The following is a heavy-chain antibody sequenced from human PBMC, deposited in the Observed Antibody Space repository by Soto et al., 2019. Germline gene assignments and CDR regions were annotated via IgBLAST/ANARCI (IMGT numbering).Heavy chain of an antibody. Sequence: GGSLRLSCAASGFTFTSYGMHWVRQAPGKGLEWVAVISYDGSNKYYGDSVKGRFTVSRDNSKNTLYLQMNSLRAEDTAVYYCAKGYYDILTGFYLIDNWGQGTLVTVSS. CDR3: AKGYYDILTGFYLIDN. J-gene: IGHJ4*02. V-gene: IGHV3-30*18. CDR2: ISYDGSNK. CDR1: GFTFTSYG. D-gene: IGHD3-9*01.